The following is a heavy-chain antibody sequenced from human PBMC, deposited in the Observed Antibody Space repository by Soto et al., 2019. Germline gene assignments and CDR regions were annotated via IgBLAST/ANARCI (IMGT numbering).Heavy chain of an antibody. CDR3: ARGRDYEIFGMAV. Sequence: QVQLQESGPGLVKPSQTLSLTCTVSGGSISSGGYYSSWIRPHPGKGLEWIGYIYYSGSTYYNPSLKRRVTSSVGTSKKQFSRKLSSVTAADTAVYYCARGRDYEIFGMAVWGQGTTVTVSS. CDR1: GGSISSGGYY. V-gene: IGHV4-31*03. J-gene: IGHJ6*02. CDR2: IYYSGST. D-gene: IGHD3-9*01.